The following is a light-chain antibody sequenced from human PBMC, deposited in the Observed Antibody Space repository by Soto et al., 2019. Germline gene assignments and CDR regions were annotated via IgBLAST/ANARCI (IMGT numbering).Light chain of an antibody. Sequence: EIVLTQSPGTLSLSPGERATLSCRASQSVSNNYLAWYQQKPGQAPRLLIYGASNRATGIPDRFSGSGSGTDFTLTISRLESEDFAVYYCQQYNNWPWTFGQGTKVDIK. V-gene: IGKV3-20*01. J-gene: IGKJ1*01. CDR2: GAS. CDR1: QSVSNNY. CDR3: QQYNNWPWT.